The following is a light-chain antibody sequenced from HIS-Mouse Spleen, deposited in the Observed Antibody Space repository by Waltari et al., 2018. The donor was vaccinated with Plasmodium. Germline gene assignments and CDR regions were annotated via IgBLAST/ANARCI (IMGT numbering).Light chain of an antibody. CDR3: QVWDSSSDHVV. CDR2: DDS. V-gene: IGLV3-21*03. J-gene: IGLJ2*01. CDR1: NLGSQS. Sequence: SYVLTPPPSVSVAPGKTARITCGGNNLGSQSVPWYQQKPGPAPVLVVYDDSDGPSGIPERFSGSNSGNTATLTISRVEAGDEADYYCQVWDSSSDHVVFGGGTKLTVL.